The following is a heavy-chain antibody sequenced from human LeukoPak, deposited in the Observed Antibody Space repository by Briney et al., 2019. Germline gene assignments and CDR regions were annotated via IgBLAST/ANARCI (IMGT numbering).Heavy chain of an antibody. D-gene: IGHD4-11*01. CDR2: ISYSGYT. Sequence: NPSETLSLTCTVSDGSISNYYWSWIRQPPGKGLEWIGYISYSGYTNYNPSLKSRVTMSVDTSKNKFSLRLSSVTAAGTAVYYCARHDYSNPRLDYWGQGTLVTVSS. J-gene: IGHJ4*02. CDR3: ARHDYSNPRLDY. CDR1: DGSISNYY. V-gene: IGHV4-59*08.